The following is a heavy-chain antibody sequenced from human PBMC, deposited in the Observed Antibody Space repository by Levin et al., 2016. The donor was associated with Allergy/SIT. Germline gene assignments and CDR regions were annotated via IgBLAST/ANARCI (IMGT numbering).Heavy chain of an antibody. Sequence: WIRQPPGKGLEWIASIYHSGSTYYNPSLKSRVTISIDTSKNQLSLKLTSVTAADTAVYYCARHEVSSWYAAIAYWGQGNLVTVSS. CDR2: IYHSGST. V-gene: IGHV4-39*01. J-gene: IGHJ4*02. D-gene: IGHD6-13*01. CDR3: ARHEVSSWYAAIAY.